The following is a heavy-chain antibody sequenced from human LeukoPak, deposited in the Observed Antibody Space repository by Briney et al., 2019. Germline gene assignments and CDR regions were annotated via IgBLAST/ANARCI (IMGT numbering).Heavy chain of an antibody. V-gene: IGHV1-69*05. CDR2: IIPIFGTA. Sequence: SVKVSCKASGGTFSSYAISWVRQAPGQGLEWMGGIIPIFGTANYAQKFQGRVTITTDESTSTAYMELSSPRSEDTAVYYCASPGPGNGYSFAFDIWGQGTMVTVSS. CDR3: ASPGPGNGYSFAFDI. J-gene: IGHJ3*02. D-gene: IGHD5-24*01. CDR1: GGTFSSYA.